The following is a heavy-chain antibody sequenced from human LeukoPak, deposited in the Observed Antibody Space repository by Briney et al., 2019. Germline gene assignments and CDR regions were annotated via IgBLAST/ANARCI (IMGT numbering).Heavy chain of an antibody. V-gene: IGHV1-46*01. CDR1: GYTFTSYY. CDR2: INPSGGST. CDR3: ARDRSAYYDFWSGSSHKYYYYYYMDV. Sequence: ASVKVSCKASGYTFTSYYMHWVRQAPGQGLEWMGIINPSGGSTSYAQKFQGRVTMTRDTSTSTVYMELSSLRSEDTAVYYCARDRSAYYDFWSGSSHKYYYYYYMDVWGKGTTVTVSS. D-gene: IGHD3-3*01. J-gene: IGHJ6*03.